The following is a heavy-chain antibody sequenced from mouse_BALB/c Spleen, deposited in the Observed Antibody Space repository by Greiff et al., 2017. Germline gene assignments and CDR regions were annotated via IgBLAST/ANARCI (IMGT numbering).Heavy chain of an antibody. D-gene: IGHD2-13*01. CDR2: IWSGGST. CDR1: GFSLTSYG. J-gene: IGHJ4*01. CDR3: ARKRGEDYAMDY. V-gene: IGHV2-2*02. Sequence: VKLMESGPGLVQPSQSLSITCTVSGFSLTSYGVHWVRQSPGKGLEWLGVIWSGGSTDYNAAFISRLSISKDNSKSQVFFKMNSLQANDTAIYYCARKRGEDYAMDYWGQGTSVTVSS.